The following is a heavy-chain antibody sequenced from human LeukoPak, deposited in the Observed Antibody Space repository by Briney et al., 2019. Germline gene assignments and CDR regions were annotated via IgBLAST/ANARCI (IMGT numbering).Heavy chain of an antibody. CDR3: GNGIAAAGDYYYYGMDV. CDR1: GGSFSGYY. V-gene: IGHV4-34*01. D-gene: IGHD6-13*01. J-gene: IGHJ6*02. Sequence: SETLSLTCAVYGGSFSGYYWSWIRQPPGKGLEWIGEINHSGSTNYNPSLKNRVTISVDTSKNQFSLKLSSVTAADTAVYYCGNGIAAAGDYYYYGMDVWGQGTTVTVSS. CDR2: INHSGST.